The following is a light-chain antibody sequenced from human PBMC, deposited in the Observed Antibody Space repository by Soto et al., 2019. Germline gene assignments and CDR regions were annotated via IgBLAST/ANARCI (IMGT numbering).Light chain of an antibody. CDR1: QSVRSSY. Sequence: EIVLTQSPGTLSLSPGERATLSCRASQSVRSSYLAWYQQKPGQAPRLLIYGASTRATGIPDRFSGSGSGTDFTLTISRLESEDFAVYYCQQYGNSPATFGQGTKVEIK. CDR2: GAS. V-gene: IGKV3-20*01. J-gene: IGKJ1*01. CDR3: QQYGNSPAT.